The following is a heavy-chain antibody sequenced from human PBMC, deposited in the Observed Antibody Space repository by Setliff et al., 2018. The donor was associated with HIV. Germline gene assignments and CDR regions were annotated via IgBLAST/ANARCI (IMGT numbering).Heavy chain of an antibody. CDR3: ARFRVTMIVVDCYFDY. CDR1: GGSISSSSYY. D-gene: IGHD3-22*01. V-gene: IGHV4-39*07. CDR2: IYYSGST. J-gene: IGHJ4*02. Sequence: TLSLTCTVSGGSISSSSYYWGWIRQPQGKGLEWIGSIYYSGSTYYNPSLKSRVTISVDTSKNQFSLKLSSVTAADTAVYYCARFRVTMIVVDCYFDYWGQGTLVTVSS.